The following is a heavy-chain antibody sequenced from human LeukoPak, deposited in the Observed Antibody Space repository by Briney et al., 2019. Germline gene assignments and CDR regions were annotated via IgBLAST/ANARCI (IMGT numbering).Heavy chain of an antibody. CDR2: ISGSGGST. V-gene: IGHV3-23*01. CDR3: AKDAYSSGWSAFDY. J-gene: IGHJ4*02. D-gene: IGHD6-19*01. Sequence: PGGSLRLSCAASGFTFSSYAMSWVRQAPGKGREWVSAISGSGGSTYYADSVKGRFTISRENSKNTLYLQMNSLRAEDTAVYYCAKDAYSSGWSAFDYWGQGTLVTVSS. CDR1: GFTFSSYA.